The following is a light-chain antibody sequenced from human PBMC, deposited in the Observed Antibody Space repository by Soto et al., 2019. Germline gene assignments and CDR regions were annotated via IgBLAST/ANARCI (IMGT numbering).Light chain of an antibody. J-gene: IGLJ3*02. CDR3: QTWGTGPWV. CDR2: LNSDGSH. CDR1: SGHSSYA. V-gene: IGLV4-69*01. Sequence: QSVLTQSPSASASLGASVKLTCTLSSGHSSYAIAWHQQQPEKGPRYLMKLNSDGSHSKGDGIPDRFSGSSSGAERYLTISSLQSEDAADYYCQTWGTGPWVFGGGTKLTVL.